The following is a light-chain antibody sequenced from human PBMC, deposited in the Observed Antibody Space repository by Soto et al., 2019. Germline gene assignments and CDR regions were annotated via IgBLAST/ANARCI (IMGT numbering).Light chain of an antibody. J-gene: IGKJ4*01. CDR3: QQSYSIPLT. V-gene: IGKV1-39*01. CDR1: QTVSSR. Sequence: DIQMTQSPSTLSGSVGERVTITCRASQTVSSRLAWYQQKPGKAPKVLIHGASSWQSGVPARFSGSGSETDFTLTISSLQPEDVATYYCQQSYSIPLTFGRGTKVDIK. CDR2: GAS.